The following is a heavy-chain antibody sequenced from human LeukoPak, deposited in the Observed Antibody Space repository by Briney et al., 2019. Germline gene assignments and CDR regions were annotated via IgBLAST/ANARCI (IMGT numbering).Heavy chain of an antibody. V-gene: IGHV3-7*03. D-gene: IGHD6-13*01. CDR1: GFTFSSYW. CDR3: ARRTSSWTYYYYYYMDV. Sequence: GGSLRLSCAASGFTFSSYWMSWVRQAPGKGLAWVANIKQDGSEKYYVDSVKGRFTISRDNAKNSLYLQMNSLRAEDTAVYYCARRTSSWTYYYYYYMDVWGKGTTVTISS. J-gene: IGHJ6*03. CDR2: IKQDGSEK.